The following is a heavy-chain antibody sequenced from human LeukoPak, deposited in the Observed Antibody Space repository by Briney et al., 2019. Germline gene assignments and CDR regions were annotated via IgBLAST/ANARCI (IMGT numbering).Heavy chain of an antibody. CDR2: INHSGST. Sequence: ASETLSLTCAVYGGSFSSYYWSWIRQPPGKGLEWIGQINHSGSTNYNPSLKSRVTISVDASKNQFSLKLSSVTAADTAVYYCARGSLLWFGELSFDYWGQGTLVTVSS. V-gene: IGHV4-34*01. J-gene: IGHJ4*02. D-gene: IGHD3-10*01. CDR1: GGSFSSYY. CDR3: ARGSLLWFGELSFDY.